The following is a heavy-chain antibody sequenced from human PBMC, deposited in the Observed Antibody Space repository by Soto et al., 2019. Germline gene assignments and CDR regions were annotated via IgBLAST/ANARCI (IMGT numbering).Heavy chain of an antibody. J-gene: IGHJ3*02. CDR1: GFTFSNHA. CDR3: AKDALGYCSGGSCDGAFDI. Sequence: GGSLRLSCAASGFTFSNHAMSWVRQVPGKGLEWVSGISWNGGSIGYADSVKGRFTISRDNAKNSLYLQMNSLRAEDTALYYCAKDALGYCSGGSCDGAFDIWGQGTMVTVSS. CDR2: ISWNGGSI. V-gene: IGHV3-9*01. D-gene: IGHD2-15*01.